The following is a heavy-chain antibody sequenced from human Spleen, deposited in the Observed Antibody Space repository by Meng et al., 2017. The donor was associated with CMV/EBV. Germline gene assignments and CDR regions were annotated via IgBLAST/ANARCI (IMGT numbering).Heavy chain of an antibody. CDR1: GYTFTGYY. J-gene: IGHJ5*02. Sequence: ASVKVSCKASGYTFTGYYMHWVRQAPGQGLEWMGWINPNSGGTNYAQKFQGRVTMTRDTSISTAYMELSRLRSDDTAVYYCARPMRTDTPSSRNWFDPWGQGTLVTVSS. V-gene: IGHV1-2*02. CDR2: INPNSGGT. D-gene: IGHD5-18*01. CDR3: ARPMRTDTPSSRNWFDP.